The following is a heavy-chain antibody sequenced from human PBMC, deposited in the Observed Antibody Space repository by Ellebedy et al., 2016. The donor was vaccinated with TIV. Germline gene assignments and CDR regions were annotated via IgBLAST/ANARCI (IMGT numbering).Heavy chain of an antibody. D-gene: IGHD4-17*01. CDR3: ARDSSPKTASGDYLDAFDI. CDR2: IKGDGSKR. V-gene: IGHV3-7*01. CDR1: GFTLSTYW. Sequence: GESLKISCAASGFTLSTYWMVWIRQAQGKGPEWVANIKGDGSKRYYVDSVQGRFSISRDNAKNSLYLQLNNLRVEDTGVYFCARDSSPKTASGDYLDAFDIWGQGTMVSVSS. J-gene: IGHJ3*02.